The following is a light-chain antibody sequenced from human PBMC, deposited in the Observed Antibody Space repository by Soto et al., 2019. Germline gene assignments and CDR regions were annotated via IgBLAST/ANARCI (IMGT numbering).Light chain of an antibody. CDR3: SSYTISSTYV. CDR1: SSDVGAYNY. V-gene: IGLV2-14*01. Sequence: QSVLTQPASVSGSPGQSIAISCPGTSSDVGAYNYVSWYQQYPGKAPKLGIYDVTNRPSGVSNRFSGSKSGSTASLTISGLQAEDEAAYYCSSYTISSTYVFGTGTKVTVL. CDR2: DVT. J-gene: IGLJ1*01.